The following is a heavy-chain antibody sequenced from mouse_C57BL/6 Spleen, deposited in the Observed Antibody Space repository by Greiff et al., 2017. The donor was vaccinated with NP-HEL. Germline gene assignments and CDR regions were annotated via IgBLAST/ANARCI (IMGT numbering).Heavy chain of an antibody. CDR1: GYAFSSSW. J-gene: IGHJ4*01. V-gene: IGHV1-82*01. CDR3: ARPHYYGSSPLYAMDY. CDR2: IYPGDGDT. D-gene: IGHD1-1*01. Sequence: VQLKESGPELVKPGASVKISCKASGYAFSSSWMNWVKQRPGKGLEWIGRIYPGDGDTNYNGKFKGKATLTADKSSSTAYMQLSSLTSEDSAVYFCARPHYYGSSPLYAMDYWGQGTSVTVSS.